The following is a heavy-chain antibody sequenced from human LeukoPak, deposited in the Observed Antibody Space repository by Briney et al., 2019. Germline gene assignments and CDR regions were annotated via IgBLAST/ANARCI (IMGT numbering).Heavy chain of an antibody. J-gene: IGHJ4*02. CDR3: ARNPYGSGSYYNDY. Sequence: GESLKISCKGSGYSFTNYWIGWVRQMPGKGLEWMGIIYPSDSDTRYSPSFQGQVTISADKSINTAYLQWSSLKASDTAMYYCARNPYGSGSYYNDYWGQGTLVTVSS. CDR1: GYSFTNYW. V-gene: IGHV5-51*01. CDR2: IYPSDSDT. D-gene: IGHD3-10*01.